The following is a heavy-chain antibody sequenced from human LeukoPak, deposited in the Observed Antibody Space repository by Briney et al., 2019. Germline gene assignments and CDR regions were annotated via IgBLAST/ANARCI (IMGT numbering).Heavy chain of an antibody. CDR3: ARGGVYSSPDY. V-gene: IGHV3-13*04. Sequence: GGSLRLSCAASGFTFSTYDMHWVCQPTGKGLAWVSGIGTAGDTYYSGSVKGRFTISREEAKNSLYLQMNSLRAGDTAVYYCARGGVYSSPDYWGQGTLVTVSS. J-gene: IGHJ4*02. D-gene: IGHD6-13*01. CDR2: IGTAGDT. CDR1: GFTFSTYD.